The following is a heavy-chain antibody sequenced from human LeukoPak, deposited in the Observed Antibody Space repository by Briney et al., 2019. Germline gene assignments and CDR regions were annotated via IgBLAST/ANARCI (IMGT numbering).Heavy chain of an antibody. J-gene: IGHJ3*02. V-gene: IGHV4-59*01. CDR1: GGSITHYY. D-gene: IGHD3-16*01. CDR2: IYFSGST. Sequence: PSETLSLTCAVSGGSITHYYRSWIRQPPGKGLEWIGYIYFSGSTDYNPSLKSRVTISLDTSNNHFSLKLTSVTAADTAVYYCARDRNGGGAFDIWGQGTMVTVSS. CDR3: ARDRNGGGAFDI.